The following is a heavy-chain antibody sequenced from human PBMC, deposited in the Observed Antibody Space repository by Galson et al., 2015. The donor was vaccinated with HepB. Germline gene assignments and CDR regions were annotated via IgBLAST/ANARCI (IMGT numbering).Heavy chain of an antibody. CDR1: GFTFSSYW. Sequence: SLRLSCAASGFTFSSYWMSWVRQAPGKGLEWVANIKQDGSEKYYVDSVKGRFTISRDNAKNSLYLQMNSLRAEDTAVYYCARGVDKFDDAFDIWGQGTMVTVSS. J-gene: IGHJ3*02. D-gene: IGHD2-15*01. CDR3: ARGVDKFDDAFDI. V-gene: IGHV3-7*03. CDR2: IKQDGSEK.